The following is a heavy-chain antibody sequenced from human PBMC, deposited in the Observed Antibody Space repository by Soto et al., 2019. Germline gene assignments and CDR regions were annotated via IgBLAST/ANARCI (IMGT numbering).Heavy chain of an antibody. CDR1: GGSISSGGYY. J-gene: IGHJ4*02. CDR2: IYYSGST. CDR3: ARDRDGSGSYVFDY. V-gene: IGHV4-31*03. Sequence: SETLSLTCPFSGGSISSGGYYWSWIRQHPGKGLEWIGYIYYSGSTYYNPSLKSRVTISVDTSKNQFSLKLSSVTAADTAVYYCARDRDGSGSYVFDYWGQGTLVTVSS. D-gene: IGHD3-10*01.